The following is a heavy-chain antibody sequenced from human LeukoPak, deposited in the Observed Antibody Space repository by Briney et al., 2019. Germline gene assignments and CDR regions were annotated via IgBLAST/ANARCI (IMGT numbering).Heavy chain of an antibody. CDR2: ISSSSSYI. Sequence: GGSLRLSCAASGFTFSSYSMNWVRQAPGKGLEWVSSISSSSSYIYYADSVKGRFTISRDNAKNSLYLQMNSLRAEDTAVYYCAREGIPPGYYYDTKLLDYWGQGTLVTVSS. V-gene: IGHV3-21*01. CDR1: GFTFSSYS. J-gene: IGHJ4*02. D-gene: IGHD3-22*01. CDR3: AREGIPPGYYYDTKLLDY.